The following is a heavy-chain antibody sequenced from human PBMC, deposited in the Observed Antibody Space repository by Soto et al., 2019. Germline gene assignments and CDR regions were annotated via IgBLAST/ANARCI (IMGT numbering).Heavy chain of an antibody. Sequence: SETLSLTCTVSGGSISSHYWSWIRQPPGKGLEWIGYIYYSGSTNYNPSLKSRVTISVDTSKNQFSLKLSSVTAADTAVYYCAREGSSSSRYYYYGMDVWGQGTTVTVSS. CDR3: AREGSSSSRYYYYGMDV. CDR2: IYYSGST. CDR1: GGSISSHY. J-gene: IGHJ6*02. V-gene: IGHV4-59*11. D-gene: IGHD6-6*01.